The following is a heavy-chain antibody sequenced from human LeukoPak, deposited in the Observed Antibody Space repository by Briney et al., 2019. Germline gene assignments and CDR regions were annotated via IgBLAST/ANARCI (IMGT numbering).Heavy chain of an antibody. Sequence: GGSLRLSCAASGFTFDDYAMHGVRQAPGKGLEWVSLISGDGGSTYYADSVKGRFTISRDNSKSSLYLQMNSLRTEDTALYYCAKGQGYYFHYWGQGTLVTVSS. CDR3: AKGQGYYFHY. CDR1: GFTFDDYA. V-gene: IGHV3-43*02. CDR2: ISGDGGST. J-gene: IGHJ4*02.